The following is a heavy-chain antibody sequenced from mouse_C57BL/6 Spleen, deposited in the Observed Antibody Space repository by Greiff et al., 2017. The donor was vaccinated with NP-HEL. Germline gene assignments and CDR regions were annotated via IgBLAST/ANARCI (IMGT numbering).Heavy chain of an antibody. J-gene: IGHJ1*03. V-gene: IGHV1-63*01. D-gene: IGHD1-1*01. CDR2: IYPGGGYT. CDR3: ARCTTDWYCDV. Sequence: QVQLKQSGAELVRPGTSVKMSCKASGYTFTNSWIGWAKQRPGHGLEWIGDIYPGGGYTNYNEKFTGKAPLTADKSSSTSYMQFSSLTSEDSAFYYCARCTTDWYCDVWGTGTTVTVSS. CDR1: GYTFTNSW.